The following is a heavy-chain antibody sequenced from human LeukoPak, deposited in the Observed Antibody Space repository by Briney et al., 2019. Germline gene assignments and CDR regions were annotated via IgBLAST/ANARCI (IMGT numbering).Heavy chain of an antibody. Sequence: GGSLRLSCAASGFTFSSYGMTWVRQAPGKGLEWVSYISSSSSTIYYADSVKGRFTISRDNAKNSLYLQMNSLRAEDTAVYYCARDVRGWNNYWGQGTLVTVSS. CDR3: ARDVRGWNNY. J-gene: IGHJ4*02. D-gene: IGHD6-19*01. V-gene: IGHV3-48*01. CDR2: ISSSSSTI. CDR1: GFTFSSYG.